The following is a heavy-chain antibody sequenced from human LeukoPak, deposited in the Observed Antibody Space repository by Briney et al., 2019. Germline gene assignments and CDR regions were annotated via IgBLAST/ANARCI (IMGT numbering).Heavy chain of an antibody. D-gene: IGHD3-22*01. J-gene: IGHJ3*02. CDR2: ISYDGSNK. V-gene: IGHV3-30-3*01. CDR3: ARVGYDSPYDAFDI. CDR1: GFTFSSYA. Sequence: GRSLRLSCAASGFTFSSYAMHWVRQAPGKGLEWVAVISYDGSNKYYADSVKGRFTISRDNSKNTLYLQMNSLRAEDTAVYYCARVGYDSPYDAFDIWGQGTMVTVSS.